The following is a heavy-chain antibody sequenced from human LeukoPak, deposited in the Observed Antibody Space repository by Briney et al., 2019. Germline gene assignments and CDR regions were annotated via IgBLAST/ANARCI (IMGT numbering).Heavy chain of an antibody. J-gene: IGHJ1*01. Sequence: GGSLRLSCAASGFTFSSYAMHWVRQAPGKGLEWVAVISYDGSNKYYADSVKGRFTISRDNSKNTLYLQMNSLRAEDTAVYYCASDVVASAEYFQHWGQGTLVTVSS. D-gene: IGHD2-21*01. CDR2: ISYDGSNK. CDR3: ASDVVASAEYFQH. CDR1: GFTFSSYA. V-gene: IGHV3-30-3*01.